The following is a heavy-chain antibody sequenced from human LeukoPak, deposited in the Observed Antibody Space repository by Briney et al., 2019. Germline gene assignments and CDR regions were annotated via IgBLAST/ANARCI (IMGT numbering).Heavy chain of an antibody. CDR1: GFTFDDYG. CDR3: ARDGYDFWSGYSIDY. CDR2: INWNGGST. D-gene: IGHD3-3*01. V-gene: IGHV3-20*04. J-gene: IGHJ4*02. Sequence: GGSLRLSCAASGFTFDDYGMSWVRQAPGKGLEWVSGINWNGGSTGYADSVKGRFTISRGNAKNSLYLQMNSLRAEDTALYYCARDGYDFWSGYSIDYWGQGTLVTVSS.